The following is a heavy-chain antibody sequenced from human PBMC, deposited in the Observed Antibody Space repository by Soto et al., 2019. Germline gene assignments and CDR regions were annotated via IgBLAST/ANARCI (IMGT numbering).Heavy chain of an antibody. V-gene: IGHV4-39*01. CDR3: ARREPLQYYDFWSGVHYFDP. J-gene: IGHJ5*02. Sequence: SETLSLTCTVSGGSISSSDHYWGWIRQPPGKGLEWLGNIYYSGSTYYNPSLKSRLTMSVDTSKNQFSLKLRSVTAADAAVYYCARREPLQYYDFWSGVHYFDPWGQGTLVTAPQ. CDR1: GGSISSSDHY. CDR2: IYYSGST. D-gene: IGHD3-3*01.